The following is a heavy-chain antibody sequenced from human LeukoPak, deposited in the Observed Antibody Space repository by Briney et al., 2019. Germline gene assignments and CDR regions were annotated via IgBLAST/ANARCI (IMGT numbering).Heavy chain of an antibody. CDR2: LNPSSGHT. Sequence: ASVTVSCKASGYILSRHNMHWVRQAPGQGLEWMGILNPSSGHTSYAQKFHGRITMTRDMSTSTVYMELSSLRSEDTAVYYCARDSVAASNWFDPWGQGTLVTVSS. V-gene: IGHV1-46*01. CDR3: ARDSVAASNWFDP. CDR1: GYILSRHN. D-gene: IGHD6-25*01. J-gene: IGHJ5*02.